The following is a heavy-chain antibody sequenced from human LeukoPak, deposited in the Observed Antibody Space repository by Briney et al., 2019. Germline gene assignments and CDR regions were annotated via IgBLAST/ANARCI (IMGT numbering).Heavy chain of an antibody. CDR2: ITSDSAYI. CDR3: ARYGVSSSTSYIDF. CDR1: GFSFSTYA. D-gene: IGHD2-2*01. J-gene: IGHJ4*02. V-gene: IGHV3-21*01. Sequence: GGSLRLSCAASGFSFSTYAMNWVRQAPGEGLKWVSCITSDSAYIYYTDSVKGRFTIPRDNAKNSLCLQMNSLRAEDTAVYYCARYGVSSSTSYIDFWGQGTLVTVSS.